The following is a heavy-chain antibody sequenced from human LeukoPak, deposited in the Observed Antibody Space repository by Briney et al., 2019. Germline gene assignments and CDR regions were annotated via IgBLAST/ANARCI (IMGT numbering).Heavy chain of an antibody. D-gene: IGHD3-9*01. V-gene: IGHV3-30*04. Sequence: GRSLRLSCAASGFTFSNYAMYWVRQAPGKGLEWVAVISYDGSNKYYADSVKGRFTISRDNSKNTLYLQMNSLRAEDTAVYYCARDGRSFGWLGYYYYGMDVWGKGTTVTVSS. CDR2: ISYDGSNK. CDR1: GFTFSNYA. J-gene: IGHJ6*04. CDR3: ARDGRSFGWLGYYYYGMDV.